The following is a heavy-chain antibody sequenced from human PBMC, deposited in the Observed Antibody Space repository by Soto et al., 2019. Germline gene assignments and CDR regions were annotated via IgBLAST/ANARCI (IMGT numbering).Heavy chain of an antibody. CDR2: IWYDGSNK. J-gene: IGHJ3*02. D-gene: IGHD2-21*02. CDR1: GFTFSSYG. V-gene: IGHV3-33*01. CDR3: ARDSGGLCAFDI. Sequence: QVQLVESGGGVVQPGRSLRLSCAASGFTFSSYGMHWVRQAPGKGLEWVAVIWYDGSNKYYADSVKGRFTISRDNSKNTLYLQMNSLRAEDTAVYYCARDSGGLCAFDIWGQGTMVTVSS.